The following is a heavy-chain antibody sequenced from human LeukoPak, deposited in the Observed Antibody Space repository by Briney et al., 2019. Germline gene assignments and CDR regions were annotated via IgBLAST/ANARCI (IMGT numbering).Heavy chain of an antibody. D-gene: IGHD3-10*01. Sequence: QAGGSLRLSCAASGFTFGSYWMSWVRQAPGKGLEWVANINQGGSVKYYVDSVKGRFTISRDNAQNSLYLQMNSLRAEDTAVYYCARDYHGSGRTHTMDVWGQGTTVTVSS. CDR3: ARDYHGSGRTHTMDV. CDR2: INQGGSVK. CDR1: GFTFGSYW. J-gene: IGHJ6*02. V-gene: IGHV3-7*01.